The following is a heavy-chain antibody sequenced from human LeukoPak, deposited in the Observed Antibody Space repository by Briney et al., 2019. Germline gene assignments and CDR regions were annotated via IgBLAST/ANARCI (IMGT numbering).Heavy chain of an antibody. V-gene: IGHV3-48*03. CDR1: GFTFSTYE. D-gene: IGHD3-3*01. J-gene: IGHJ4*02. CDR3: ARVLLGYYGFWSGYVTDY. CDR2: INSRGSPV. Sequence: PGGSLRLSCAASGFTFSTYEMNWFRQAPGKGLEWVAYINSRGSPVYYADAVKGRFTISRDNAKNSLYLQMNGLRAEDTAVYYCARVLLGYYGFWSGYVTDYWGQGTLVSVSS.